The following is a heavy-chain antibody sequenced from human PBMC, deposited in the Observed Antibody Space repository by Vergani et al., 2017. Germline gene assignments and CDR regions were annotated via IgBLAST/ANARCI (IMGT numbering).Heavy chain of an antibody. CDR3: ERGPRTPRKQWLVRAGWFDP. V-gene: IGHV4-59*12. CDR2: INQSGNT. J-gene: IGHJ5*02. CDR1: GGSISSYY. D-gene: IGHD6-19*01. Sequence: QVQLQESGPGLVKPSETLSLTCTVSGGSISSYYWSWIRQPPGQGREWIGEINQSGNTNYNSSLKSRVTISVDTSKNQFSLKLSSVTAADTAVYYCERGPRTPRKQWLVRAGWFDPWGQGTLVTVSS.